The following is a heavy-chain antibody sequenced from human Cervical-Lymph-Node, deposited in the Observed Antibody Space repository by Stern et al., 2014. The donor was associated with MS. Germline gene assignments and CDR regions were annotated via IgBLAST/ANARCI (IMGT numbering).Heavy chain of an antibody. D-gene: IGHD5-24*01. J-gene: IGHJ4*02. CDR2: AWYDGSSA. CDR3: ARGHIPYAYNYLFDY. CDR1: GFTFSSYG. Sequence: VQLVESGGGVVQPGTSLRLSCAASGFTFSSYGMHWVRQAPGKGLEWVGLAWYDGSSAYYTNSVKGRFTISRDNSKNTLFLQMNSLTAEDTAVYYCARGHIPYAYNYLFDYWGQGTLVTVSS. V-gene: IGHV3-33*01.